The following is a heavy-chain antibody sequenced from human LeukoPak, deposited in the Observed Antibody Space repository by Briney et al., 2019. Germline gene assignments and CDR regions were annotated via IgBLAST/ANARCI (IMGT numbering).Heavy chain of an antibody. D-gene: IGHD1-1*01. CDR1: GGTFSSYA. CDR2: IIPIFGTA. CDR3: ARAPRTVDNWFDP. V-gene: IGHV1-69*13. J-gene: IGHJ5*02. Sequence: ASVKVSCKASGGTFSSYAINWVRQAPGQGLEWMGGIIPIFGTANYAQKFQGRVTITADESTSTAYMELSSLRSEDTAVYYCARAPRTVDNWFDPWGQGTLVTVSS.